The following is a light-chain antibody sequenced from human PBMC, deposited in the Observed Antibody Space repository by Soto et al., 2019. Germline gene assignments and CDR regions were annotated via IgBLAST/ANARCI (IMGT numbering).Light chain of an antibody. J-gene: IGKJ1*01. CDR3: QSTEA. CDR2: GAS. Sequence: EIVLTQSPGTLSLSPGERATLSCRASQSVSSSYLAWYQQNPGQAPRLLIYGASSRATGIPDRFSGSGSGTDFTLTISRLEPEDFAVYYCQSTEAFGQGTKVEIK. CDR1: QSVSSSY. V-gene: IGKV3-20*01.